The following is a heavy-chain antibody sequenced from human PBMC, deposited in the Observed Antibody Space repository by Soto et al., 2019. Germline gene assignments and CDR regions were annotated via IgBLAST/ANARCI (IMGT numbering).Heavy chain of an antibody. Sequence: EVQLLESGGGLVQPGGSLRLSCAASGFTFSNYAMSWVRQAPGKGLEWVSGISDSGGTTYYADSVKGRFTISRDNSKNTLYLQMNSLRAEDTAVYFCAKYVVATIRGYFDYWGQGTLVTVSS. D-gene: IGHD5-12*01. CDR3: AKYVVATIRGYFDY. CDR2: ISDSGGTT. CDR1: GFTFSNYA. V-gene: IGHV3-23*01. J-gene: IGHJ4*02.